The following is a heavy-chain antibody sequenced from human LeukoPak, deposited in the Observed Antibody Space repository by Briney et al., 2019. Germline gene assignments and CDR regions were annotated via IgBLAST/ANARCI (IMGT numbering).Heavy chain of an antibody. CDR2: INHSGST. CDR3: ARVGDIVVVVAATGRRYDMDV. D-gene: IGHD2-15*01. J-gene: IGHJ6*02. V-gene: IGHV4-34*01. Sequence: SETLSLTCAVYGGSFSGYYWSWIRQPPGKGLEWIGEINHSGSTNYNPSLRSRVTISVDTSKNQFSLKLRSVTAADTAVYYCARVGDIVVVVAATGRRYDMDVWGQGTTVTVSS. CDR1: GGSFSGYY.